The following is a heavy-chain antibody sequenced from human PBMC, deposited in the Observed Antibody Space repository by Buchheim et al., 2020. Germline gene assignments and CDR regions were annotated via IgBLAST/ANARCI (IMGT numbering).Heavy chain of an antibody. CDR3: VKDWAMATMTVIDY. V-gene: IGHV3-23*01. J-gene: IGHJ4*02. CDR1: GFTFSSFA. Sequence: EVQLLESGGDFVQAGGSLRLSCAASGFTFSSFAMSWVRQAPGKGLEWVSFISASGSTRYYRDSVKGRFTISRDSPKRTLYLQMDSLKVEDTAVYYCVKDWAMATMTVIDYWGQGTL. D-gene: IGHD5-12*01. CDR2: ISASGSTR.